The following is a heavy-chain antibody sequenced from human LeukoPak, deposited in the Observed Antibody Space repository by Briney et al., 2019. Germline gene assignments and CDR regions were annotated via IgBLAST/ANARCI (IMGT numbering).Heavy chain of an antibody. CDR3: ARKGLLGSGKPWFDP. D-gene: IGHD2-15*01. J-gene: IGHJ5*02. CDR1: GYTFTSYD. CDR2: MNPNSGNT. Sequence: ASVKVSCKASGYTFTSYDINWVRQASGQGLEWMGWMNPNSGNTASAQKFQGRVTMTTNASISTAYMERTGLRSEDTAMYFCARKGLLGSGKPWFDPWGQGTQVTVSS. V-gene: IGHV1-8*01.